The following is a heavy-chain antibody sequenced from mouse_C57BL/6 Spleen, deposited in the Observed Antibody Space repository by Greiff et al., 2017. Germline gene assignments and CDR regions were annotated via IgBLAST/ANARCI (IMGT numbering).Heavy chain of an antibody. J-gene: IGHJ4*01. D-gene: IGHD1-1*01. V-gene: IGHV1-15*01. Sequence: QVQLQQSGAELVRPGASVTLSCKASGYTFTAYEMHWVKQTPVHGLEWIGAIDPETGGTAYNQKFKGKAILTADNSSSTAYMEIRSLTSEDSAVYYCTVSGVGYCGSSPYAMDYWGQGTSVTVSS. CDR2: IDPETGGT. CDR3: TVSGVGYCGSSPYAMDY. CDR1: GYTFTAYE.